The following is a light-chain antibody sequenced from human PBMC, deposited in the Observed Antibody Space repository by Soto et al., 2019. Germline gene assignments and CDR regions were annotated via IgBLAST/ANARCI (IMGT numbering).Light chain of an antibody. CDR2: GAS. V-gene: IGKV3-20*01. Sequence: EIVMTQSPTILSVSPGERATLSCRASQSVSSNLAWYQQKPGQAPRLLIYGASTRATGIPDRFSGSGSGTDFTLTISRLEPEDFAVYYCHHYGGSPITFGQGTRLEIK. J-gene: IGKJ5*01. CDR3: HHYGGSPIT. CDR1: QSVSSN.